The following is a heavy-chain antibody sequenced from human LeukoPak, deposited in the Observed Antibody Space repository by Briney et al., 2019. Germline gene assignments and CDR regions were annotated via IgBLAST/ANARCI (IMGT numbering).Heavy chain of an antibody. CDR2: IYYSGNT. J-gene: IGHJ4*02. D-gene: IGHD3/OR15-3a*01. CDR3: ARQTGSGLFILP. CDR1: AVSISSSNSY. V-gene: IGHV4-39*01. Sequence: SETLSLTCTVSAVSISSSNSYWDWLRQPPGKGLEWIGSIYYSGNTYYNASLKSRVTISIDTSKNQFSLKLTSVTAPDTAVYYCARQTGSGLFILPGGQGTMVTVSS.